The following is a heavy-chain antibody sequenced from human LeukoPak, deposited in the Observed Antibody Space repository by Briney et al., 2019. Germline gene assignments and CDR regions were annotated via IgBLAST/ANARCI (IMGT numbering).Heavy chain of an antibody. Sequence: GESLKISCKGSGYSFTNYWIGWVRQMPGKGLEWMGIIYPGDSDTRYSPSFQGQVTISADKSISTAYLQWSSLKASDTAMYYCARRAAAGLNYYYYGMDVWGQGTTVTVSS. J-gene: IGHJ6*02. V-gene: IGHV5-51*01. CDR3: ARRAAAGLNYYYYGMDV. CDR1: GYSFTNYW. D-gene: IGHD6-13*01. CDR2: IYPGDSDT.